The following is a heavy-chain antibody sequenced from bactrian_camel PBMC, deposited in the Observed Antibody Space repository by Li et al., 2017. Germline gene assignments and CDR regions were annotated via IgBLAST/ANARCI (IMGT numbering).Heavy chain of an antibody. Sequence: HVQLVESGEGSVQAGGSLSLSCAASGGTYTVNCMGWFRQAPGKEREGVATIYTDGYFGGPRPYYADSVKGRFTISRDNAAYTLYLQMNSLKSEDTAMYYCAAGTTVLPIGGRSLDVSNYNYWGQGTQVTVS. CDR3: AAGTTVLPIGGRSLDVSNYNY. CDR1: GGTYTVNC. CDR2: IYTDGYFGGPRP. V-gene: IGHV3S54*01. D-gene: IGHD7*01. J-gene: IGHJ4*01.